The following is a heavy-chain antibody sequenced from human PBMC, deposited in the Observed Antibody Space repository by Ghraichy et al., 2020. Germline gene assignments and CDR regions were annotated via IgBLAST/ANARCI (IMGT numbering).Heavy chain of an antibody. CDR1: GVSIINNNYY. CDR3: AKGTMRSSGWNAFDV. V-gene: IGHV4-39*02. CDR2: IRYDGST. Sequence: SETLSLTCTVSGVSIINNNYYWDWIRQPPGKGLEWIGNIRYDGSTYYNPSLESRATISADTSKTQFSLRLSSVTAADAAVYYCAKGTMRSSGWNAFDVWGQGTMVTVSS. J-gene: IGHJ3*01. D-gene: IGHD6-19*01.